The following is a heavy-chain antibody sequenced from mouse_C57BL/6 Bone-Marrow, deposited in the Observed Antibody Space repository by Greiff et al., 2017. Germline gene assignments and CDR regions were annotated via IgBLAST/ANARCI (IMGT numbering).Heavy chain of an antibody. CDR2: IYPRDGST. V-gene: IGHV1-85*01. Sequence: QVQLKQSGPELVKPGASVKLSCKASGYTFTSYDINWVKQRPGQGLEWIGWIYPRDGSTKYNEKFKGKATLTVDTSSSTAYMELHSLTSEGSAVYICARVEFAGIRGDSYFDVWGTESTGTASP. CDR3: ARVEFAGIRGDSYFDV. CDR1: GYTFTSYD. D-gene: IGHD1-1*01. J-gene: IGHJ1*03.